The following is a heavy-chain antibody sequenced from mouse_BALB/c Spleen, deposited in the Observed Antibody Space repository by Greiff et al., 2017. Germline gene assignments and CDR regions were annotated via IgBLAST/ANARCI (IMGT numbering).Heavy chain of an antibody. D-gene: IGHD2-1*01. CDR1: GFSLTSYG. V-gene: IGHV2-9*02. J-gene: IGHJ3*01. CDR3: ARDWDGNYAWFAY. Sequence: VQLQESGPGLVAPSQSLSITCTVSGFSLTSYGVHWVRQPPGKGLEWLGVIWAGGSTNYNSALMSRLSISKDNSKSQVFLKMNSLQTDDTAMYYCARDWDGNYAWFAYWGQGTLVTVSA. CDR2: IWAGGST.